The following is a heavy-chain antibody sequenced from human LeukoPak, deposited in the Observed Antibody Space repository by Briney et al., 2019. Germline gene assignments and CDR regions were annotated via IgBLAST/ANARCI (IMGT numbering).Heavy chain of an antibody. Sequence: SETLSLTCTVSGGSISSYYWGWIRQPPGKGLEWIGSIYYSGSTYYNPSLKSRVTISVDTSKNQFSLKLSSVTAADTAVYYCARSTGDHSHDYWGQGTLVTVSS. CDR1: GGSISSYY. J-gene: IGHJ4*02. CDR3: ARSTGDHSHDY. D-gene: IGHD7-27*01. CDR2: IYYSGST. V-gene: IGHV4-39*01.